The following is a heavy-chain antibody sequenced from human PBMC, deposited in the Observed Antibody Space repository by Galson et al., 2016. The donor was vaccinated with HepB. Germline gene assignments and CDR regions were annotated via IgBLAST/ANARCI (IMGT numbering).Heavy chain of an antibody. D-gene: IGHD3-22*01. CDR3: ARDVGYDSSGFHHYCDY. CDR2: IYYSGST. J-gene: IGHJ4*02. Sequence: SETLSLTCTVSGGSISRSSYYWGWIRQPPGKELEWIGSIYYSGSTYYNPSLKGRVTISVDTSKNQFSLKLSSVTAADTAVYYCARDVGYDSSGFHHYCDYWGQGTLVTVSS. V-gene: IGHV4-39*07. CDR1: GGSISRSSYY.